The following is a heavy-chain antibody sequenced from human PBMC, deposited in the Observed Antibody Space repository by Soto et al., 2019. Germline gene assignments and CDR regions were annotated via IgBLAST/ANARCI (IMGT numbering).Heavy chain of an antibody. Sequence: QVQLAQSGAEVTKHGSSVKVSCKASGVTFNTFSISWVRQAPGQGLEWGGSFMPVFQTGDYSEKFQDRVTLAADESSGTAYTELRTLRSEDTAVYYCAVRIPAEGTFDFWGQGTPITVSS. CDR3: AVRIPAEGTFDF. CDR2: FMPVFQTG. CDR1: GVTFNTFS. V-gene: IGHV1-69*18. J-gene: IGHJ4*02. D-gene: IGHD6-13*01.